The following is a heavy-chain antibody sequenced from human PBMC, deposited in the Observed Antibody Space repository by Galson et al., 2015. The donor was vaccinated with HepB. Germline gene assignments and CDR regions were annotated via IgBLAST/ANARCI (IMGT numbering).Heavy chain of an antibody. CDR3: ARVPLNGNYLDY. Sequence: LRIACAAYGVTFGSYAMTGVRQAPGAGLERVSIINSSGRSTYYAVSVKGRFTIARDNSKKRLYLQMNSLRAEDTAVYYRARVPLNGNYLDYWGQGTLVTVSS. V-gene: IGHV3-23*05. CDR2: INSSGRST. CDR1: GVTFGSYA. J-gene: IGHJ4*02. D-gene: IGHD1-26*01.